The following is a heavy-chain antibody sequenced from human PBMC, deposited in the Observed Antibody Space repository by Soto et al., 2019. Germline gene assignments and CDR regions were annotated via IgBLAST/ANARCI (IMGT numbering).Heavy chain of an antibody. CDR3: ARPRDSSGYYLGYYGMDV. D-gene: IGHD3-22*01. J-gene: IGHJ6*02. CDR2: IIPIFGTA. Sequence: SVKVSCKASGGTFSSYAISWVRQAPGQGLEWMGGIIPIFGTANYAQKFQGRVTITADESTSTAYMELSSLRPEDTAVYYCARPRDSSGYYLGYYGMDVWGQGTTVTVSS. CDR1: GGTFSSYA. V-gene: IGHV1-69*13.